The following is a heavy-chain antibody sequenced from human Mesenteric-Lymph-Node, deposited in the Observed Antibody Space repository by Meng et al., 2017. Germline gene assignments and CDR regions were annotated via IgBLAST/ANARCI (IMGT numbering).Heavy chain of an antibody. CDR1: GFTFSSYR. J-gene: IGHJ4*02. CDR2: ISEDGSIK. Sequence: GESLKISCAASGFTFSSYRMHWVRQAPGKRPEWVAVISEDGSIKYYADSVKGRFTISRDNAKNSLYLQMNSLRAEDTAVYYCARGLRLVRGAHTGRVAYWGQGTLVTVSS. D-gene: IGHD3-10*01. CDR3: ARGLRLVRGAHTGRVAY. V-gene: IGHV3-30*04.